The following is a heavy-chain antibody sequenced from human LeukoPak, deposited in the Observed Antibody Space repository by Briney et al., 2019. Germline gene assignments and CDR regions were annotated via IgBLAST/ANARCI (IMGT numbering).Heavy chain of an antibody. Sequence: GGSLRLSCAASGFTFSSYSMNWVRQAPGKGLEWVSSISSSSSYIYYADSVKGRFTISRDNAKNSLYLQMNSLTDEDTATYYCVRAYSANAYGYGYWGQGTLVTVSS. J-gene: IGHJ4*02. CDR2: ISSSSSYI. D-gene: IGHD5-18*01. CDR1: GFTFSSYS. V-gene: IGHV3-21*01. CDR3: VRAYSANAYGYGY.